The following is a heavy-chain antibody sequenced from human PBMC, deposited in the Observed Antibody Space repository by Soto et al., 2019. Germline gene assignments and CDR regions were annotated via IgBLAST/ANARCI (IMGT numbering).Heavy chain of an antibody. J-gene: IGHJ5*01. D-gene: IGHD6-19*01. CDR3: ARGLSSGWFDY. Sequence: DVQLLESGGGVVQPGGSLRLSCAASGFVFRNLTMNWVRQAPGKGLEYVAIISFNGGVIFDADSVRGRFTISRDNAKKSLYLQMNSLRAEDTAVYYCARGLSSGWFDYWGQGTLVTVSA. V-gene: IGHV3-48*04. CDR2: ISFNGGVI. CDR1: GFVFRNLT.